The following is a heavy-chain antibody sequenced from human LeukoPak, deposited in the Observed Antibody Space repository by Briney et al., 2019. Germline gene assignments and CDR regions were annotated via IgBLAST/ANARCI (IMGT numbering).Heavy chain of an antibody. CDR2: FDPEDGET. V-gene: IGHV1-24*01. CDR3: ATAVGPVQRSGWFGELFVY. CDR1: GYTLTELS. J-gene: IGHJ4*02. Sequence: GASVKVSFKVSGYTLTELSMHWVRQAPGKGLEWMGGFDPEDGETIYAQKFQGRVTMTEDTSTDTAYVELSSLRSEDTAVYYCATAVGPVQRSGWFGELFVYWGQGTLVTVSS. D-gene: IGHD3-10*01.